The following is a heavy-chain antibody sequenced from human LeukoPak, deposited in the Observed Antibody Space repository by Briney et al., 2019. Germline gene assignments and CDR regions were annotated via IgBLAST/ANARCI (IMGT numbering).Heavy chain of an antibody. J-gene: IGHJ6*02. Sequence: GESLKISCQGSGYSFTNYLISWVRQMPGKGLEWMGRIDPSDSYINYSPSFQGHVTISADKSISTAYLQWSSLKASDTAIYYCARVRVTTSLYYYYGFDVWGQGTTVTVSS. CDR1: GYSFTNYL. V-gene: IGHV5-10-1*01. D-gene: IGHD4-17*01. CDR2: IDPSDSYI. CDR3: ARVRVTTSLYYYYGFDV.